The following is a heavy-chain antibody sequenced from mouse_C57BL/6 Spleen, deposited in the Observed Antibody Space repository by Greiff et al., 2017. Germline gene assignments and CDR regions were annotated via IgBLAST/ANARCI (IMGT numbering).Heavy chain of an antibody. J-gene: IGHJ3*01. D-gene: IGHD2-5*01. V-gene: IGHV1-4*01. CDR3: ARTLYSNYVAY. Sequence: QVQLQQSGAELARPGASVKMSCKASGYTFTSYTMHWVKQRPGQGLEWIGYINPSSGYTKYNQKFKDKATLTADKSSSTAYMQLSSLTSEDSAVYYCARTLYSNYVAYWGQGTLVTVSA. CDR2: INPSSGYT. CDR1: GYTFTSYT.